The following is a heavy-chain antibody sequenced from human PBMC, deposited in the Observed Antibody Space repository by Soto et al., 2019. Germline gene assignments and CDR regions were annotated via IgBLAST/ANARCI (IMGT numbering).Heavy chain of an antibody. V-gene: IGHV4-4*07. Sequence: LSLTCTVSGGSIRSYYWSWIRQPAGKVLEWIGRIYTSGSTNYNPSLKSRVTMSVDTSKNQFSLKLSSVTAADTAVYYCAREELRVDAFDIWGQGTMVTVSS. CDR3: AREELRVDAFDI. CDR2: IYTSGST. D-gene: IGHD1-7*01. CDR1: GGSIRSYY. J-gene: IGHJ3*02.